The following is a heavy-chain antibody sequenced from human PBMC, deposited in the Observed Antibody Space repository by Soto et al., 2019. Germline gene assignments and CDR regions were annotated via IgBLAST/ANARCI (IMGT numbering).Heavy chain of an antibody. CDR2: VFRTGST. Sequence: QVQLKESGPGLVKPSETLSLTCTVSGASVSSGTYYWTWIRQPPGKGLEWIGYVFRTGSTNYNPSLKSRVTISIDTSKNQFSLSLTSVTAADTAVYYCARYLFAAPWDDWGQGTLVTVSS. D-gene: IGHD2-15*01. J-gene: IGHJ4*02. V-gene: IGHV4-61*01. CDR1: GASVSSGTYY. CDR3: ARYLFAAPWDD.